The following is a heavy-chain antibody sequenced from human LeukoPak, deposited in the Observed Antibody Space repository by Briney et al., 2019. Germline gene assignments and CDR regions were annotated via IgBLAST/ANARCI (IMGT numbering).Heavy chain of an antibody. D-gene: IGHD1-1*01. J-gene: IGHJ5*02. CDR3: ARGPLSSRTTWTWFDP. CDR1: GGSISPYY. V-gene: IGHV4-59*01. Sequence: SETLSLTCTVSGGSISPYYWTWIRQPPGKGLEWIGYVYYNGNTNYNPSLKSRITISVDTSKNQFSLRLKSVTAADTAVYYCARGPLSSRTTWTWFDPWGQGTLVTVSS. CDR2: VYYNGNT.